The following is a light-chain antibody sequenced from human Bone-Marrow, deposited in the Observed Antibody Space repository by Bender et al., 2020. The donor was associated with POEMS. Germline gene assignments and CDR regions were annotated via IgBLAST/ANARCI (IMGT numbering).Light chain of an antibody. Sequence: QSALTQPASVSGSPGQSLTISCTGSSGDDGTYNVVSWYQHHPGKAPKLMIHESSKRPSGVSNRFSGSKSGNTASLTISGLQTEDEADYYCCSYSSSSTMWLFGGGTKLTVL. CDR1: SGDDGTYNV. V-gene: IGLV2-14*02. J-gene: IGLJ3*02. CDR3: CSYSSSSTMWL. CDR2: ESS.